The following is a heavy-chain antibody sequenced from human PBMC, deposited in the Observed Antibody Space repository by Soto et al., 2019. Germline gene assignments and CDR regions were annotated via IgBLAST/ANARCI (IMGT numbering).Heavy chain of an antibody. V-gene: IGHV4-34*01. J-gene: IGHJ3*02. CDR2: INHSGST. CDR3: ARGGLETKPGAFDI. CDR1: GGSCIGYY. Sequence: SETLSLTSAVYGGSCIGYYWSWIRQPPGKGLEWIGEINHSGSTNYNPSLKSRVTISVDTSKNQFSLKLSSVTAADTAVYYCARGGLETKPGAFDIWGQGTMVTVSS.